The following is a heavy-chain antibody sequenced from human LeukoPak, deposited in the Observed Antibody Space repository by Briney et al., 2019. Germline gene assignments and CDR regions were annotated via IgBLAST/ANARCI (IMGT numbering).Heavy chain of an antibody. CDR2: IYHSGST. CDR1: GGSISSSSW. Sequence: SGTLSLTCAVSGGSISSSSWWSWVRQPPGKGLEWIGEIYHSGSTNYNPSLKSRVTISVDKSKNQFSLKLSSVTAADTAVYSCARLPFNSGYEYFDYWGQGTLVTVSS. CDR3: ARLPFNSGYEYFDY. D-gene: IGHD5-12*01. J-gene: IGHJ4*02. V-gene: IGHV4-4*02.